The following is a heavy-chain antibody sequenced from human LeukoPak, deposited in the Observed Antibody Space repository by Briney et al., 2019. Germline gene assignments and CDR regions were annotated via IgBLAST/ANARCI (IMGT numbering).Heavy chain of an antibody. CDR3: ARRRGGFGEGEFDY. J-gene: IGHJ4*02. CDR2: SHTGGSI. CDR1: GVSISGFY. V-gene: IGHV4-4*08. D-gene: IGHD3-10*01. Sequence: MTSETLSLTCTVSGVSISGFYWNWIRQPPRKGLEWVGYSHTGGSISSNPSLNSRVAFSMDTSKNQVSLRLNSVTATDTAVYYCARRRGGFGEGEFDYWGQGIPVTVPT.